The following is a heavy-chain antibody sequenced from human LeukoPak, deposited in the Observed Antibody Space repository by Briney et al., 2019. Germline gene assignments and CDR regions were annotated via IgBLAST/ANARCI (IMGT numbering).Heavy chain of an antibody. CDR1: GGSISSSSYY. J-gene: IGHJ5*02. Sequence: SETLSLTCTVSGGSISSSSYYWGWIRQTPGKGLEWIGSIYYSGSTYYNPSLKSRVTISVDTSKNQFSLKLSSVTAADTAVYYCAKSLFRSSSWYGGDWFDPWGQGTLVTVSS. CDR3: AKSLFRSSSWYGGDWFDP. D-gene: IGHD6-13*01. CDR2: IYYSGST. V-gene: IGHV4-39*07.